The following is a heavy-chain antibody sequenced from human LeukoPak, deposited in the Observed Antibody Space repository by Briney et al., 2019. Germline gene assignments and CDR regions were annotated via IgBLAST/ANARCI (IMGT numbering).Heavy chain of an antibody. D-gene: IGHD2-15*01. Sequence: PGGSLRLSCAASGFTVSSNYVSWVRQAPGKGLEWVSVIYSGGSTYYADSVKGRFTISRDNSKNTLYLQMNSLRAEDTAVYYCARDLPICSGGSCYTGPFDYWGQGTLVTVSS. CDR3: ARDLPICSGGSCYTGPFDY. J-gene: IGHJ4*02. CDR1: GFTVSSNY. CDR2: IYSGGST. V-gene: IGHV3-53*01.